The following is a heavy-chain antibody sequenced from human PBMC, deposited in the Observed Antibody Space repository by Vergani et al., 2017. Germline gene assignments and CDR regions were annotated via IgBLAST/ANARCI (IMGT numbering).Heavy chain of an antibody. CDR3: ARVVVGAAVGGWFDP. D-gene: IGHD1-26*01. V-gene: IGHV3-53*04. J-gene: IGHJ5*02. CDR2: IYSGGST. CDR1: GFTVSSNY. Sequence: EVQLVESGGGLVKPGGSLRLSCAASGFTVSSNYLRWVRQAPGKGLGWVSVIYSGGSTYYAESVKGRCTISRHNSKNTRYLQMNSLRAENTAVYYCARVVVGAAVGGWFDPWGQGALVTVSS.